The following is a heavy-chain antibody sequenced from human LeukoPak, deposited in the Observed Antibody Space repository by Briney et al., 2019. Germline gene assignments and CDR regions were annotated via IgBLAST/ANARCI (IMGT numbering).Heavy chain of an antibody. J-gene: IGHJ4*02. CDR2: IRSKAYGGTT. CDR3: TREGRGSDAFDY. D-gene: IGHD3-16*01. V-gene: IGHV3-49*04. Sequence: GGSLRLSCAASGFTVSSNYMSWVRQAPGKGLEWVGFIRSKAYGGTTEYAASVKGRFTISRDDSKSIAYLQMNSLKTEDTAVYYCTREGRGSDAFDYWGQGTLVTVSS. CDR1: GFTVSSNY.